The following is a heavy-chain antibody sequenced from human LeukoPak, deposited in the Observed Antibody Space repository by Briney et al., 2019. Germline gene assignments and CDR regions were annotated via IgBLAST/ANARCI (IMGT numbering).Heavy chain of an antibody. CDR3: ARGVTTYYKDPFGN. CDR2: ISYDGSNK. V-gene: IGHV3-30*03. Sequence: GGSLRLSCAASGFTFSSYGMHWVRQAPGKGLEWVAVISYDGSNKYYADSVKGRFTISRDNSKNTLYLQMNSLRAEDTAVYYCARGVTTYYKDPFGNWGQGTLVIVSS. CDR1: GFTFSSYG. D-gene: IGHD3-10*01. J-gene: IGHJ4*02.